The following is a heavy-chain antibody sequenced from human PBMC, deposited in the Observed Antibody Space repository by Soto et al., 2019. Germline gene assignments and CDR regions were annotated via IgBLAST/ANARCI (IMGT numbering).Heavy chain of an antibody. CDR3: ARLGGYSGYEPTFYYYGMDV. D-gene: IGHD5-12*01. CDR2: IDPSDSYT. CDR1: GYSFTSYW. Sequence: LGESLKISCKGSGYSFTSYWISWVRQMPGKGLEWMGRIDPSDSYTNYSPSFQGHVTISADKSISTAYLQWSSLKASDTAMYYCARLGGYSGYEPTFYYYGMDVWGQGTTVTVSS. V-gene: IGHV5-10-1*01. J-gene: IGHJ6*02.